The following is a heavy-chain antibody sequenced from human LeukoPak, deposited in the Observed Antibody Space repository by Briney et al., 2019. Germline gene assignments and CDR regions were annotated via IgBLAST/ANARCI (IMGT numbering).Heavy chain of an antibody. CDR2: ISGSGSST. D-gene: IGHD3-22*01. CDR1: GFTFSNYA. Sequence: SGGSLRLSCAASGFTFSNYAMSWVRQAPGKGLEWVSGISGSGSSTSYADSLKGRFTISRDNSKNTLYLQMNSLRAEDTAVYYCASSQNYYDSSGEAFDIWGQGTMVTVSS. V-gene: IGHV3-23*01. J-gene: IGHJ3*02. CDR3: ASSQNYYDSSGEAFDI.